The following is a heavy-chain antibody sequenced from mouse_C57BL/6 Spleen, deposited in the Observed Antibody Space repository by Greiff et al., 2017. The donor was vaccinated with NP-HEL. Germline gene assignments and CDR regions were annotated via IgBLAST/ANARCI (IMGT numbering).Heavy chain of an antibody. V-gene: IGHV1-54*01. D-gene: IGHD2-1*01. J-gene: IGHJ2*01. CDR3: ARLSYGNYPFDY. Sequence: VQLQQSGAELVRPGTSVKVSCKASGYAFTNYLIEWVKQRPGQGLEWIGVINPGSGGTNYNEKFKGKATLTADKSSSTAYMQLSSLTSEDSAVYFCARLSYGNYPFDYWGQGTTLTVSS. CDR2: INPGSGGT. CDR1: GYAFTNYL.